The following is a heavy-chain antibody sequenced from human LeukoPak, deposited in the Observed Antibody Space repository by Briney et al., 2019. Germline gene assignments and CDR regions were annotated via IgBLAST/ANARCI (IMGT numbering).Heavy chain of an antibody. CDR1: GYTFTDFW. CDR2: IYPRDSDT. V-gene: IGHV5-51*01. Sequence: GESLKISCKGSGYTFTDFWIGWVRQMPGKGLEWMGVIYPRDSDTRYSPSFRGKVTISVDKSINTAYLQRSALKASDTAMYYCARGQGLSGVADLWGPGTLITVSS. D-gene: IGHD5-12*01. J-gene: IGHJ5*02. CDR3: ARGQGLSGVADL.